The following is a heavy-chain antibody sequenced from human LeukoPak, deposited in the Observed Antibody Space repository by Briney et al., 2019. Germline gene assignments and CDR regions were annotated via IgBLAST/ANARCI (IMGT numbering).Heavy chain of an antibody. J-gene: IGHJ3*01. CDR1: GFTVSTSV. V-gene: IGHV3-30*18. CDR3: VKGKDLYGALDF. CDR2: ISFDGSTK. Sequence: GGSLRLSCAASGFTVSTSVVHWVRQAPGKGLDWAALISFDGSTKYYADSVKGRFTISRDNSKNTVFLQMDSLRVEDTAIYYCVKGKDLYGALDFWGQGTMVTVSS. D-gene: IGHD3-16*01.